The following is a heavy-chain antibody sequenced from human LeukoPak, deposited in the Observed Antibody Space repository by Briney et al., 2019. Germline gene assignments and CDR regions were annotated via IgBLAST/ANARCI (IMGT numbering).Heavy chain of an antibody. Sequence: PSETLSLTCTVSGGSISSYYWSWIRQPPGKGLEWIGYIYYSGSTNYNPSLKSRVTISVDTSKNQFSLKLSSVTAADTAVYYCARGPNYGGNSDAFDIWGQGTMVTVSS. CDR3: ARGPNYGGNSDAFDI. D-gene: IGHD4-23*01. V-gene: IGHV4-59*01. CDR1: GGSISSYY. CDR2: IYYSGST. J-gene: IGHJ3*02.